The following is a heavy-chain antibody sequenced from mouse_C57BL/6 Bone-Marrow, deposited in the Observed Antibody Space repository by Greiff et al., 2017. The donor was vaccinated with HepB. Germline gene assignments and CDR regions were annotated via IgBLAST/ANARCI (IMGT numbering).Heavy chain of an antibody. V-gene: IGHV1-18*01. CDR3: ARYKALLRLLDY. CDR2: INPNNGGT. D-gene: IGHD1-2*01. CDR1: GYTFTDYN. Sequence: EVKLQESGPELVKPGASVKIPCKASGYTFTDYNMDWVKQSHGKSLEWIGDINPNNGGTIYNQKFKGKATLTVDKSSSTAYMELRSLTSEDTAVYYCARYKALLRLLDYWGQGTTLTVSS. J-gene: IGHJ2*01.